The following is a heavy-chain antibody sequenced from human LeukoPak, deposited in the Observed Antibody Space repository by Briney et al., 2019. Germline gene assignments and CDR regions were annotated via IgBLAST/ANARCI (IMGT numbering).Heavy chain of an antibody. CDR1: GGSISSSNYC. Sequence: PSETLSLTCTVSGGSISSSNYCWGWIRQPPGKGLEWIGSIYYSGSTYYNPSLKSRVTISVDTSKNQFSLKLSSVTAADTAVFYCARVQTATTNPFFDSWGQGTLVTVSS. V-gene: IGHV4-39*01. CDR3: ARVQTATTNPFFDS. CDR2: IYYSGST. J-gene: IGHJ4*02. D-gene: IGHD4-17*01.